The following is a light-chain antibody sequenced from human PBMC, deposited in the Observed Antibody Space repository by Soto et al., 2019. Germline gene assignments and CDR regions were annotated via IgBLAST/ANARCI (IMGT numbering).Light chain of an antibody. V-gene: IGKV1-9*01. CDR3: QQLNSFPIP. CDR1: QGISSF. Sequence: IQLTQSPSSLSASVGDSVTITCRASQGISSFLAWYQQKPGKAPKLLIYGASTWQSGVPSRFSGSGSETDFTLSIGSLQPEDFATYYCQQLNSFPIPFGPGTKVDIK. J-gene: IGKJ3*01. CDR2: GAS.